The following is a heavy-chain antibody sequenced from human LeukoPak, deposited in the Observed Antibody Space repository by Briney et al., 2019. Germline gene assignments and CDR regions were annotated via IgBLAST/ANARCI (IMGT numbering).Heavy chain of an antibody. CDR2: ISWNSGSV. CDR1: GFTFDDYA. CDR3: AKDIRGTAMEVFDY. D-gene: IGHD5-18*01. Sequence: GGSLRLSCAASGFTFDDYAMHWVRQAPGKGLEWVSGISWNSGSVGYADSVKGRFTISRDNAKNSLYLQMNSLRAEDTALYYCAKDIRGTAMEVFDYWGQGTLVTVSS. J-gene: IGHJ4*02. V-gene: IGHV3-9*01.